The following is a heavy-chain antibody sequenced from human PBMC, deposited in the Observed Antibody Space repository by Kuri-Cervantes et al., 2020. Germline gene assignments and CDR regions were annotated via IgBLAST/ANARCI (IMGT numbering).Heavy chain of an antibody. J-gene: IGHJ5*02. CDR3: AGMTGYSSGWYWFDP. Sequence: ASVKVSCKASGYTFTSYDINWVRQATGQGLEWMGWMNPNSGNTGYAQKFQGRVTMTRNTSISTAYMELSSLRSEDTAVYYCAGMTGYSSGWYWFDPWGQGTLVTVSS. V-gene: IGHV1-8*01. CDR1: GYTFTSYD. CDR2: MNPNSGNT. D-gene: IGHD6-19*01.